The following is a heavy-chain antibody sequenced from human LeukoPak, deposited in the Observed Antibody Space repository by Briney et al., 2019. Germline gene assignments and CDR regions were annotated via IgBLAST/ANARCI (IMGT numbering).Heavy chain of an antibody. CDR3: ARQASLGYCSSTSCYAVDY. Sequence: GESLKISCKGSGYSFTSYWIGWVRQMLGKGLEWMGIIYPGDSDTRYSPSFQGQVTISADKSISTAYLQWSSLKASDTAMYYCARQASLGYCSSTSCYAVDYWGQGTLVTVSS. CDR2: IYPGDSDT. D-gene: IGHD2-2*01. J-gene: IGHJ4*02. CDR1: GYSFTSYW. V-gene: IGHV5-51*01.